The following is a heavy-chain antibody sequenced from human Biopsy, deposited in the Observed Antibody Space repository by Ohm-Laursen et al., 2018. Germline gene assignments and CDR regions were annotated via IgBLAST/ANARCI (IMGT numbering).Heavy chain of an antibody. V-gene: IGHV1-69*06. J-gene: IGHJ1*01. D-gene: IGHD3-9*01. Sequence: SVKVSCKAPGGTFSNYGVNWVRQAPGQGLEWLGGNIPILGTGNYAQKFQDRVKVAADTSTSTATMELRSLRSDDTAVYYCATKLTGYFHHWGQGTLAIVSS. CDR3: ATKLTGYFHH. CDR1: GGTFSNYG. CDR2: NIPILGTG.